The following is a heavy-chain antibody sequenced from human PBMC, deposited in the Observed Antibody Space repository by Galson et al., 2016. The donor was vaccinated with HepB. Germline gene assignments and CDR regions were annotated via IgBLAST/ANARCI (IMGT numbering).Heavy chain of an antibody. V-gene: IGHV4-59*01. J-gene: IGHJ4*02. CDR1: GASISGSS. CDR3: ARHSGAGSYPLVY. Sequence: ETLSLTCTVSGASISGSSWSWIRQPPGKGLEWIGYISHIGINKYNPSLNSRVTISADMSRNQFSLKLSSVTAADTGVYYCARHSGAGSYPLVYWGLGNLVPVSS. D-gene: IGHD3-10*01. CDR2: ISHIGIN.